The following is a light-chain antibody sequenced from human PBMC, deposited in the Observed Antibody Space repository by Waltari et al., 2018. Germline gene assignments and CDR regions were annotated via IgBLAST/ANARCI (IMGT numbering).Light chain of an antibody. CDR2: HAP. V-gene: IGKV3-20*01. J-gene: IGKJ1*01. Sequence: EIVLTQSPGTVSLSPGDRATLSCRASQSVRLYLAWYQQKPGQAPRLLIYHAPTRATGIPDRFSASGSGTDFSLTISRLEPEDFAMYYCQQYVESPATFGQGTKVEIK. CDR1: QSVRLY. CDR3: QQYVESPAT.